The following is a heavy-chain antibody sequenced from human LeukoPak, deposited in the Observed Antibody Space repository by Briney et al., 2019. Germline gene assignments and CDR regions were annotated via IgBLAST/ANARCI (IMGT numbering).Heavy chain of an antibody. Sequence: PSETLSLTCTVSGDSTSSGDYYWSWIRQPPEKGVEWLGYIYYSGNTYYNPSLQSRLTISLDTSKNQFSLRLTSVTAADTAVYYCARVWAGTYYFDYWGQGTLITVSS. CDR3: ARVWAGTYYFDY. D-gene: IGHD1-7*01. J-gene: IGHJ4*02. V-gene: IGHV4-30-4*08. CDR1: GDSTSSGDYY. CDR2: IYYSGNT.